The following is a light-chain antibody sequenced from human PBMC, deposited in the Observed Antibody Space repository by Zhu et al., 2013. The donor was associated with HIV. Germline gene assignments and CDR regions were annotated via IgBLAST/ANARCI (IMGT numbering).Light chain of an antibody. CDR2: DAS. CDR3: QQYDNLPLT. V-gene: IGKV1-33*01. J-gene: IGKJ4*01. Sequence: DIQMTQSPSSLSASVGDRITITCQASQDISNFLNWYQQKPGKAPKLLIYDASNLETGGPSRFSGSGSGTDFTLTISILQPEDIATYYCQQYDNLPLTFGGGTKVEIK. CDR1: QDISNF.